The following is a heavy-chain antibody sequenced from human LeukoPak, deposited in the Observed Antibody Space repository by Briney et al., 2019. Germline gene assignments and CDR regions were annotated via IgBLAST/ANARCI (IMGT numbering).Heavy chain of an antibody. CDR1: GYTLTELS. Sequence: GASVKVSCKVSGYTLTELSMHWVRQAPGKGLEWMGGFDPEDGETIYAQKFQGRVTITADKSTSTAYMELSSLRSEDTAVYYCARVVDPMVRGVMNAFDIWGQGTMDTVSS. D-gene: IGHD3-10*01. J-gene: IGHJ3*02. V-gene: IGHV1-24*01. CDR2: FDPEDGET. CDR3: ARVVDPMVRGVMNAFDI.